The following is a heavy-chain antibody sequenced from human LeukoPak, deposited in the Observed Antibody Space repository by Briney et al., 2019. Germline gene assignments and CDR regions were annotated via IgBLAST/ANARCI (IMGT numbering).Heavy chain of an antibody. J-gene: IGHJ6*02. V-gene: IGHV6-1*01. Sequence: SQTLSLTCVISGDSVSRYNVAWNWIRQSASRGLEWLGRTCYKSKWYNDYAESLKSRITISPDTSKNQFYLQLNSVTPEDTAVYFCARGTDYYIPLDVWGQGTTITVSS. D-gene: IGHD1-26*01. CDR2: TCYKSKWYN. CDR1: GDSVSRYNVA. CDR3: ARGTDYYIPLDV.